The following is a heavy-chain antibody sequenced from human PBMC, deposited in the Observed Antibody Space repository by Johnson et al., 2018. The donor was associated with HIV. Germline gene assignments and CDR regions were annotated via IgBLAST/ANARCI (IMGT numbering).Heavy chain of an antibody. D-gene: IGHD3-3*01. V-gene: IGHV3-66*02. Sequence: VQLVESGGGLIQIGGSLRLSCAASGFSVSSNYMSWVRQAPGKGLEWVSVISSGGDTYYADSVKGRFTISRDNSKNTLYLQMNSLRAEDTAVYYCAKEYYNFWSGPDAFDIWGKGIMVTVSS. CDR2: ISSGGDT. CDR3: AKEYYNFWSGPDAFDI. J-gene: IGHJ3*02. CDR1: GFSVSSNY.